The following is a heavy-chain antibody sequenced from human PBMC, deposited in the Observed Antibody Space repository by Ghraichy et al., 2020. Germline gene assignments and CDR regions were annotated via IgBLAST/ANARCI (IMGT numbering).Heavy chain of an antibody. Sequence: GESLRLSCAASGFTFSTYWMTWVRQAPGKGLEWVANIREDGNVKYYGDSVKGRFTISRDNGKNSLYLQMNSLRGEDTAVYYCARDSNYHDRDRELYYDTFDAWGQGTRVTGAS. CDR3: ARDSNYHDRDRELYYDTFDA. J-gene: IGHJ3*01. D-gene: IGHD3-22*01. V-gene: IGHV3-7*01. CDR2: IREDGNVK. CDR1: GFTFSTYW.